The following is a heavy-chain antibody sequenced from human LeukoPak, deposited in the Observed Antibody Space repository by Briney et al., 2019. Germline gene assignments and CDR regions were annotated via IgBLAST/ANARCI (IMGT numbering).Heavy chain of an antibody. Sequence: GASVKVSCKASGYTFTSYDINWVRQATGQGLEWMGWMNPNSGNTGYAQKFQGRVTMTRNTSISTAYMELSSLRSDDTAVYYCARVEYSSSSHYYYYMDVWGKGTTVTVSS. CDR2: MNPNSGNT. CDR3: ARVEYSSSSHYYYYMDV. J-gene: IGHJ6*03. CDR1: GYTFTSYD. V-gene: IGHV1-8*01. D-gene: IGHD6-6*01.